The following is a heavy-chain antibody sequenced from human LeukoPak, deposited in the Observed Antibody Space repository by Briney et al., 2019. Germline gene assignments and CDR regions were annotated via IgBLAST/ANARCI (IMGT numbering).Heavy chain of an antibody. V-gene: IGHV3-7*01. CDR2: IKQDGSET. Sequence: GGSPRLSCAASGFTFSSYFMSWVRQAPGKGLEWVAKIKQDGSETYYVDSVKGRFTISRDNAKNSLYLQMNSLRVDDTAVYYCARARSDSSSSPYFWGQGTLVTVSS. CDR1: GFTFSSYF. J-gene: IGHJ4*02. D-gene: IGHD6-6*01. CDR3: ARARSDSSSSPYF.